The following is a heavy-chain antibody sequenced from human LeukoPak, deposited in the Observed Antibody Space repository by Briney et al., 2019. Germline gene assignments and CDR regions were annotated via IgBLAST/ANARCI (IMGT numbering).Heavy chain of an antibody. D-gene: IGHD6-19*01. CDR1: GGTFSSYA. J-gene: IGHJ6*03. V-gene: IGHV1-69*13. CDR2: IIPIFGTA. CDR3: ARALKTGYSSGRYVTSEYYYYMDV. Sequence: SVKVSCXASGGTFSSYAISWVRLAPGQGLEWMGGIIPIFGTANYAQKFQGRVTITADESTSTAYMELSSLRSEDTAVYYCARALKTGYSSGRYVTSEYYYYMDVWGKGTTVTVSS.